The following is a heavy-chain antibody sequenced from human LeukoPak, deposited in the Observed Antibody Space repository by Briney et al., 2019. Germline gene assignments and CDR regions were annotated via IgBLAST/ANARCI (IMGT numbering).Heavy chain of an antibody. CDR3: ARAPAEIGGYYPEYFRH. V-gene: IGHV3-74*01. J-gene: IGHJ1*01. CDR1: GFTFSRYW. Sequence: GGSLRLSCAASGFTFSRYWMHWVRQAPGKGLVWVSRIKSDGSTNYADSVKGRFTIPRDNAKNTVSLQMNSLRAEDTGVYYCARAPAEIGGYYPEYFRHWGQGTLVTVSS. CDR2: IKSDGST. D-gene: IGHD3-22*01.